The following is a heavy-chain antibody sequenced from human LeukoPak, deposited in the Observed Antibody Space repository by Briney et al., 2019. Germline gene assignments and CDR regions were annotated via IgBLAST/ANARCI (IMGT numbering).Heavy chain of an antibody. CDR3: ARDTVSNSGDY. V-gene: IGHV3-74*01. J-gene: IGHJ4*02. Sequence: PGGSLRLSCAASGFTFSSYWMHWVRQAPGKGLEWVSRINSDGSSTSYADSVKGRFTISRDNAKNTLYLQMNSLRAEDTAVYYCARDTVSNSGDYWGQGTLVTVSS. CDR2: INSDGSST. D-gene: IGHD4-17*01. CDR1: GFTFSSYW.